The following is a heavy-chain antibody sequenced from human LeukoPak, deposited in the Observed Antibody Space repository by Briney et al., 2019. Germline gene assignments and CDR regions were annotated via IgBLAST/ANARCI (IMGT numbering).Heavy chain of an antibody. D-gene: IGHD6-19*01. J-gene: IGHJ4*02. CDR1: GFTVSSNY. CDR2: IYSGGST. CDR3: ARSTLAVAGHFDY. V-gene: IGHV3-66*01. Sequence: GGSLRLSCAASGFTVSSNYMSWVRQAPGKGLGWVSVIYSGGSTYYADSVKGRFTISRDNSKNTLYLQMNSLRAEDTAVYYCARSTLAVAGHFDYWGQGTLVTVSS.